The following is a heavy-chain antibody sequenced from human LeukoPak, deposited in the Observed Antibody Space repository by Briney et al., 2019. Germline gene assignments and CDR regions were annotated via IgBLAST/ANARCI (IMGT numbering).Heavy chain of an antibody. CDR1: GYTFTSYD. CDR3: ASYSSSSRGFQGMDV. CDR2: MNPNSGNT. D-gene: IGHD6-6*01. V-gene: IGHV1-8*01. Sequence: ASVKVSCKASGYTFTSYDINWVRQAPGQGLEWMGWMNPNSGNTGYAQKFQGRVTMTRNTSISTAYMELSSLRSEDTAVYYCASYSSSSRGFQGMDVWGQGTTVTVSS. J-gene: IGHJ6*02.